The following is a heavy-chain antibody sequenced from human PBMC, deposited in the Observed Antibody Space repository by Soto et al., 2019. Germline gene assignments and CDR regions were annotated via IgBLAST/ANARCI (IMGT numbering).Heavy chain of an antibody. D-gene: IGHD2-15*01. V-gene: IGHV3-23*01. Sequence: GGSLRLSCAASGFTFSSYAMSWVRQAPGKGLEWVSTISGGGDNTYYADSVRGRFTISRDNSKNTLYLQMNSLRAEDTAVYYCAKETLGYCSSGSCRIDYWGQGTPVTVS. CDR3: AKETLGYCSSGSCRIDY. CDR2: ISGGGDNT. J-gene: IGHJ4*02. CDR1: GFTFSSYA.